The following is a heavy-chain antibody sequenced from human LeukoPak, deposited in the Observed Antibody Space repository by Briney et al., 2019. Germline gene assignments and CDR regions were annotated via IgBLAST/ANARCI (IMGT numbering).Heavy chain of an antibody. D-gene: IGHD5-18*01. CDR3: ARVEGYSFDP. CDR1: GFTVSSYW. V-gene: IGHV3-7*01. J-gene: IGHJ5*02. Sequence: GGSLRLSCAASGFTVSSYWMSWVRQAPGKGLEWVANIKQDGSEKYYVDSVKGRFTISRDNAKNSLYLQMNSLRAEDTAVYYCARVEGYSFDPWGQGTLVTVSS. CDR2: IKQDGSEK.